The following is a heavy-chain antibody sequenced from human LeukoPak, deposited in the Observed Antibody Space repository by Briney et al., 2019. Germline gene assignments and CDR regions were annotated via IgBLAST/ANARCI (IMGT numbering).Heavy chain of an antibody. CDR3: ATDPYSSGAS. CDR2: IIPIFGTA. Sequence: ASVKVSCKASGGTFSSYAISWVRQAPGQGLEWMGGIIPIFGTANYAQKFQGRVTITADESTSTAYMELSSLRSEDTAVYYCATDPYSSGASWGQGTLVTVSS. J-gene: IGHJ4*02. D-gene: IGHD6-19*01. V-gene: IGHV1-69*13. CDR1: GGTFSSYA.